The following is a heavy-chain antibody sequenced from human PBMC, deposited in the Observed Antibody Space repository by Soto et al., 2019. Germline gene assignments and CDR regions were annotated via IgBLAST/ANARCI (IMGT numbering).Heavy chain of an antibody. J-gene: IGHJ4*02. D-gene: IGHD3-22*01. CDR1: GGSISSGDYY. Sequence: PSETLSLTCTVSGGSISSGDYYWSWIRQPPGKGLEWIGYIYYSGSTYYNPSLKSRVTISVDTSKNRFSLKLSSVTAADTAVYYCASKEPYYYDSSGYYPFDYWGQGTLVTVSS. CDR2: IYYSGST. V-gene: IGHV4-30-4*01. CDR3: ASKEPYYYDSSGYYPFDY.